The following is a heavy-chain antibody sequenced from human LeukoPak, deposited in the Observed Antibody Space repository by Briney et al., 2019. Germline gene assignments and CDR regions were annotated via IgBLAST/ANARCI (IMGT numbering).Heavy chain of an antibody. CDR2: IYYSGST. J-gene: IGHJ4*02. CDR1: SGSISPYF. D-gene: IGHD2-15*01. Sequence: PSETLSLTCNFSSGSISPYFWSWIRQPPGKGLEWIGYIYYSGSTNYNPSLKSRATISVDTSKNQFSLKLSSVTAADTAVYYCARGYGPYYFDYWGQGTLVTVSS. V-gene: IGHV4-59*01. CDR3: ARGYGPYYFDY.